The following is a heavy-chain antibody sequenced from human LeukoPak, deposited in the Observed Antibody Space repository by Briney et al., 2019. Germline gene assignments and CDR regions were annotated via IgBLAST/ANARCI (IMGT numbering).Heavy chain of an antibody. Sequence: PSETLSLTCSVSADSIGSFYWSWLRQPPGKQLEWIGHISYSGDTNYTPSLRSRVTLSVDTSKNQFSLRLSSVTAADTAVYFCARQKSQFLLPSADWFFDLWGRGTLVTVSS. J-gene: IGHJ2*01. V-gene: IGHV4-59*08. CDR1: ADSIGSFY. CDR2: ISYSGDT. D-gene: IGHD5-24*01. CDR3: ARQKSQFLLPSADWFFDL.